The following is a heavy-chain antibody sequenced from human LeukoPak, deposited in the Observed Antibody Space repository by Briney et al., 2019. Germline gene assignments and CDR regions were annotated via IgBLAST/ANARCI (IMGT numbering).Heavy chain of an antibody. Sequence: ASVKVSCKASGYTFTSYYMHWVRQAPGQGLEWMGIINPSGGSTSYAQKFQGRVTMTRDTSTSTVYMELSSLRSEDTAVYYCARDQAHLVLAYCGGDCYSFDYWGQGTLVTVSS. CDR1: GYTFTSYY. CDR2: INPSGGST. D-gene: IGHD2-21*02. V-gene: IGHV1-46*01. J-gene: IGHJ4*02. CDR3: ARDQAHLVLAYCGGDCYSFDY.